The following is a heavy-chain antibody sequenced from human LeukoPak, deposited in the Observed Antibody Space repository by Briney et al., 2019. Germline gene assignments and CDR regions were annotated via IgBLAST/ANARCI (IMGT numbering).Heavy chain of an antibody. Sequence: PGGSLRLSCAASGFTFSSYGMHWVRPAPGKGLEWVAVISYDGSNKYYADSVKGRFTISRDNSKNTLYLQMNSLRAEDTAVYYCAKADSGSYLYYYYGMDVWGQGTTVTVSS. CDR1: GFTFSSYG. J-gene: IGHJ6*02. D-gene: IGHD1-26*01. V-gene: IGHV3-30*18. CDR3: AKADSGSYLYYYYGMDV. CDR2: ISYDGSNK.